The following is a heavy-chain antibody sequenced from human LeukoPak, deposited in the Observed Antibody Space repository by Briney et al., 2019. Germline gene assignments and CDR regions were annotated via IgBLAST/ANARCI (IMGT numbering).Heavy chain of an antibody. CDR1: GYTFTSYY. CDR2: INPNSGCT. Sequence: ASVKVSCKASGYTFTSYYMHWVRQAPGQRLEWMGWINPNSGCTNYAQKFQGRVTMTRDTSISTAYMELSRLRSDDTAVYYCARGNYYDVDYWGQGTLVTVSS. J-gene: IGHJ4*02. D-gene: IGHD1-26*01. CDR3: ARGNYYDVDY. V-gene: IGHV1-2*02.